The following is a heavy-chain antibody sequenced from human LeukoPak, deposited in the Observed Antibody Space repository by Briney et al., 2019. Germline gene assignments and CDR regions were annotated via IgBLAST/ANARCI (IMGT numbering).Heavy chain of an antibody. Sequence: GGSLRLSCAASGFNFNSYDMQWVRQSPGKGLEWVTFIRYDGSEKYYVDSVEGRFTISRDNSKNTLYLQMNSLRAGDTAVYYCATSVTGYSSPFYYWGQGTLVTVSP. J-gene: IGHJ4*02. CDR2: IRYDGSEK. V-gene: IGHV3-30*02. CDR1: GFNFNSYD. CDR3: ATSVTGYSSPFYY. D-gene: IGHD6-13*01.